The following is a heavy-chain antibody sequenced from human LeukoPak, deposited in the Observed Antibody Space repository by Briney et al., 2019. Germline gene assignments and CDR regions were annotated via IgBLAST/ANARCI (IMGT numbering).Heavy chain of an antibody. CDR3: AESVVVAPNAGDAFDI. J-gene: IGHJ3*02. CDR1: GFTFSSYS. CDR2: ISSSSSYI. Sequence: GSLRLSCAASGFTFSSYSMNWVRQAPGKGLEWVSSISSSSSYIYYADSVKGRFTISRDNAKNSLYLQMNSLRAEDTAVYYCAESVVVAPNAGDAFDIWGQGTMVTVSS. V-gene: IGHV3-21*01. D-gene: IGHD3-22*01.